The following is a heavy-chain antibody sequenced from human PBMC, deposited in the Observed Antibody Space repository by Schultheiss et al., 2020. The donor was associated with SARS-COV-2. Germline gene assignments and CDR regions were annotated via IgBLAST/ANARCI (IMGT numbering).Heavy chain of an antibody. CDR1: GFTFSSYG. Sequence: GGSLRLSCAASGFTFSSYGMHWVRQAPGKGLEWVAVIWYDGSNKYYADSVKGRFTISRDNSKNTLYLQMNSLRAEDTALYYCARDYGRDSSSPDIWGQGTMVTVSS. J-gene: IGHJ3*02. CDR2: IWYDGSNK. D-gene: IGHD6-6*01. V-gene: IGHV3-33*08. CDR3: ARDYGRDSSSPDI.